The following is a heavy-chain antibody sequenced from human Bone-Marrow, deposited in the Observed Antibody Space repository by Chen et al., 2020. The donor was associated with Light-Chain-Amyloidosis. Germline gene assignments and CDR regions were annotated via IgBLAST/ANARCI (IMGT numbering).Heavy chain of an antibody. CDR2: ISYDGYNK. CDR3: ARDYGDFDWYFDL. Sequence: QVQLVESGGGVVQPGRSLRLSCAASGFTVSRYAMHWVRQAPGKGLEWVAVISYDGYNKYYADSVKGRFTISRDNSRNTLSLQMSSLRAEDTAVYYCARDYGDFDWYFDLWGRGTLVTVSS. D-gene: IGHD4-17*01. J-gene: IGHJ2*01. V-gene: IGHV3-30-3*01. CDR1: GFTVSRYA.